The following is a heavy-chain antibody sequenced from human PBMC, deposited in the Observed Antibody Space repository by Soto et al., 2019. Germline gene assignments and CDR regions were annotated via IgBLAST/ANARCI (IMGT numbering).Heavy chain of an antibody. CDR2: IYYKSRWYN. CDR1: GDTVSTNTAA. CDR3: ARDWGYDPDPTYYHGMDV. V-gene: IGHV6-1*01. D-gene: IGHD5-12*01. Sequence: PSQTLSLTCAISGDTVSTNTAAWNWIRQSPSRGLEWLGRIYYKSRWYNDYSESLKSRIAIIPDTSRNQFSVQLNSVIPEDTAVYYCARDWGYDPDPTYYHGMDVWGQGAKVTVSS. J-gene: IGHJ6*02.